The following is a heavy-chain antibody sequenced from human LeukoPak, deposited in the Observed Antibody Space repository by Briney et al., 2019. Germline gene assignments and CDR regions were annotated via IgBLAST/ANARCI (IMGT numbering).Heavy chain of an antibody. CDR3: ARGHEQWLTTSTQYYYMDV. D-gene: IGHD6-19*01. V-gene: IGHV1-69*13. Sequence: ASVKVSCKASGGTFSSYAISWVRQAPGQGLEWMGGIIPIFGTANYAQKFQGRVTITADESTSTAYMELSSLRSEDTAVYYCARGHEQWLTTSTQYYYMDVWGKGTTVTVSS. J-gene: IGHJ6*03. CDR1: GGTFSSYA. CDR2: IIPIFGTA.